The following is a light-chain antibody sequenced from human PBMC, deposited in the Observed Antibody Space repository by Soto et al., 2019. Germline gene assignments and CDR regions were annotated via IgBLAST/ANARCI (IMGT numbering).Light chain of an antibody. V-gene: IGLV2-14*01. CDR2: DVS. J-gene: IGLJ1*01. CDR3: SSYTRSTSRV. CDR1: SSDVGGYNY. Sequence: QSALTQPASVSGSPGQSITISCTGTSSDVGGYNYVSWYQQHPGKAPKLMIYDVSNRPSGVSNRFSGSKSGNTASLTISGLQAEDDVDYYCSSYTRSTSRVFGTGTKVTGL.